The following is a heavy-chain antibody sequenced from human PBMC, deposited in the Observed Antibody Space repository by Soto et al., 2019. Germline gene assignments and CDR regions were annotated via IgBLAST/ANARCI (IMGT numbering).Heavy chain of an antibody. CDR2: ISSSGSTI. CDR3: AGRYCSGGSCYPEHYFDY. D-gene: IGHD2-15*01. Sequence: QVQLVESGGGLVKPGGSLRLSCAASGFTFSDYYMSWIRQAPGKGLEWVSYISSSGSTIYYADSVKGRFTISRDNAKNSLYLQMNSLRAEDTAVYYCAGRYCSGGSCYPEHYFDYWGQGTLVTVPS. J-gene: IGHJ4*02. CDR1: GFTFSDYY. V-gene: IGHV3-11*01.